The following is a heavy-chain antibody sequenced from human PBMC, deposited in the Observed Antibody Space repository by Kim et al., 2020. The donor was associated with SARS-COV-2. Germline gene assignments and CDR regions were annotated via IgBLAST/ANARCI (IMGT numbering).Heavy chain of an antibody. V-gene: IGHV4-4*02. CDR1: GGSIRGNNW. CDR3: ARAEVAARFGMDV. Sequence: SETLSLTRAVSGGSIRGNNWWSWVRQTPGKGLEWIGEIYHTGNTKYNPSLQSRVIISVDRSKNQFSLKLSSVTAADTAVYFCARAEVAARFGMDVWGQGTTATVSS. D-gene: IGHD6-6*01. J-gene: IGHJ6*02. CDR2: IYHTGNT.